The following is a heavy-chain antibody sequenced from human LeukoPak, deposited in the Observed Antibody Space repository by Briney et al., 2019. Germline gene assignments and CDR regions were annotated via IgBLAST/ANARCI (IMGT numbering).Heavy chain of an antibody. CDR1: GFTFISYS. CDR2: ISSSSSYI. V-gene: IGHV3-21*01. CDR3: ARDLKDRITGTTFDY. Sequence: GGSLRLSCAASGFTFISYSMNWVRQAPGKGREWVSSISSSSSYIYYADSVKGRFTISRDNAKNSLYLQMNSLRAEDTAVYYCARDLKDRITGTTFDYWGQGTLVTVSS. D-gene: IGHD1-7*01. J-gene: IGHJ4*02.